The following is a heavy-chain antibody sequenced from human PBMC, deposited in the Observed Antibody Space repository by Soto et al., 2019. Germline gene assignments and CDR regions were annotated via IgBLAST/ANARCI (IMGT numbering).Heavy chain of an antibody. Sequence: SETLSLTCAVSGGSISSSNWWSWVRQPPGKGLEWIGEIYHSGSTNYNPSLKSRVTISVDKSKNQFSLKLSSVTAADTAVYYCARWDCGGDCYGDAFDIWGRGTMVTVSS. CDR3: ARWDCGGDCYGDAFDI. J-gene: IGHJ3*02. D-gene: IGHD2-21*02. V-gene: IGHV4-4*02. CDR2: IYHSGST. CDR1: GGSISSSNW.